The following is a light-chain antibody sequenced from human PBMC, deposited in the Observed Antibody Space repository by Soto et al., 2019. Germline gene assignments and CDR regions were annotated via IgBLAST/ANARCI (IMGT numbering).Light chain of an antibody. CDR1: QGISSY. V-gene: IGKV1-9*01. J-gene: IGKJ5*01. CDR3: QQLNSYLVT. Sequence: IPLAQSPSSLSASVGDRVTITCRASQGISSYLAWYQQKPGKAPKLLIYAASTLQSGVPSRFSGSGSGTDFSLTISSLLPEDFATYYCQQLNSYLVTFGQGTRLEIK. CDR2: AAS.